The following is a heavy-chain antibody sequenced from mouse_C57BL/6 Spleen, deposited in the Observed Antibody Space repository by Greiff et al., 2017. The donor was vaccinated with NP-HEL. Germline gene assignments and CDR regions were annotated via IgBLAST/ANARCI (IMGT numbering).Heavy chain of an antibody. J-gene: IGHJ4*01. Sequence: EVHLVESGGGLVKPGGSLKLSCAASGFTFSDYGMHWVRQAPEKGLAWVAYISSGSSTIYYADTVKGRFTISRDNAKNTLFLQMTSLRSEDTAMYYCARGGSSPYYYAMDYWGQGTSVTVSS. V-gene: IGHV5-17*01. D-gene: IGHD1-1*01. CDR1: GFTFSDYG. CDR2: ISSGSSTI. CDR3: ARGGSSPYYYAMDY.